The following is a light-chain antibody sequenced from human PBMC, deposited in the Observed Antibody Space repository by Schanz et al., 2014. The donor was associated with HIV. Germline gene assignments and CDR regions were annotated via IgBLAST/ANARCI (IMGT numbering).Light chain of an antibody. CDR1: QSVDSNY. Sequence: EILLTQSPGTLSLSPGERAALSCRASQSVDSNYLAWYQQKPGQAPRLLIYDASNRATGIPARFSGSGSGTEFTLTISSLQSEDFAVYYCHQYGSSRGTFGGGTKVEL. CDR2: DAS. V-gene: IGKV3-20*01. J-gene: IGKJ4*01. CDR3: HQYGSSRGT.